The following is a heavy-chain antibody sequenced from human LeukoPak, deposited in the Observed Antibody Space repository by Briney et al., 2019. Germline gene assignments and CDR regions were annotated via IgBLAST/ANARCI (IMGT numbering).Heavy chain of an antibody. D-gene: IGHD3-9*01. V-gene: IGHV3-21*01. CDR3: ARTAVPSKLRYFDWLLNGSEAFDI. Sequence: SGGSLRLSCAASGFTFSAYTMNWVRQAPGKGLEWVSSISSSSVHIYYADSLKGRFTVSRDNAKNSLYLHMNSLRAEDTAVYYCARTAVPSKLRYFDWLLNGSEAFDIWGQGTMVTVSS. J-gene: IGHJ3*02. CDR2: ISSSSVHI. CDR1: GFTFSAYT.